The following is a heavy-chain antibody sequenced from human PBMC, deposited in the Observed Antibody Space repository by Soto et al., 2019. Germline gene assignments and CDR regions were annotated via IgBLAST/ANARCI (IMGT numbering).Heavy chain of an antibody. D-gene: IGHD1-1*01. CDR1: GFTFSSYT. CDR3: ARDGVSSTDYTWNYGTYFDY. V-gene: IGHV3-30*03. CDR2: ISYDGNNK. J-gene: IGHJ4*02. Sequence: PGGSLRLSCAASGFTFSSYTMHWVRQAPGEGLEWVAVISYDGNNKFYADSVKGRFTTSRDSSSQTLYLQMNSLRPDDTAMYYCARDGVSSTDYTWNYGTYFDYWGPGALVTVSS.